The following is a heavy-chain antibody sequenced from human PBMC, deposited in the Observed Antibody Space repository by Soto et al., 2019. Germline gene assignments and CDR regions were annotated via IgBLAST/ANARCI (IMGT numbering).Heavy chain of an antibody. CDR1: GYTSQGWS. CDR3: ARDSSGYYYHNDAFDI. D-gene: IGHD3-22*01. J-gene: IGHJ3*02. Sequence: ASGKDSTTPWGYTSQGWSSSVVGQDPIPVLEWMGWISAYNGNTNYAQKLQGRVTMTTDTSTSTAYMELRSLRSDDTAVYYCARDSSGYYYHNDAFDIWGQGKMV. V-gene: IGHV1-18*01. CDR2: ISAYNGNT.